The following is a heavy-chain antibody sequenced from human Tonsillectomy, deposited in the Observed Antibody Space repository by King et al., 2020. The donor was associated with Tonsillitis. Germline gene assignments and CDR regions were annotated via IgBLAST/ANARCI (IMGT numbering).Heavy chain of an antibody. Sequence: QLVQSXAEVKKPGASVKVSCKTSGYTFTNYGITWVRQAPGQGLEWMGWISGYNGNTNYAQNLQGRVTMTTDTSTSTAYTELKSLRSEDTAVYYCARDXXGSNRXTPFXYWGXXTLVIVS. J-gene: IGHJ4*02. CDR1: GYTFTNYG. CDR2: ISGYNGNT. CDR3: ARDXXGSNRXTPFXY. D-gene: IGHD6-13*01. V-gene: IGHV1-18*04.